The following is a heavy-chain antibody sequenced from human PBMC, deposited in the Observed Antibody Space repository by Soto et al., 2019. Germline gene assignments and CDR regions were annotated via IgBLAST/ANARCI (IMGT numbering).Heavy chain of an antibody. CDR1: GYTFTSYG. D-gene: IGHD6-6*01. CDR2: ISAYNGNT. Sequence: ASVKVSCKASGYTFTSYGISWVRQAPGQGLEWMGWISAYNGNTNYAQKLQGRVTMTTDTSTSTAYMELRSLRSDDTAVYYCARDLVVGSRPYSSSSDFYYYYYMDVWGKGTTVTVSS. V-gene: IGHV1-18*01. CDR3: ARDLVVGSRPYSSSSDFYYYYYMDV. J-gene: IGHJ6*03.